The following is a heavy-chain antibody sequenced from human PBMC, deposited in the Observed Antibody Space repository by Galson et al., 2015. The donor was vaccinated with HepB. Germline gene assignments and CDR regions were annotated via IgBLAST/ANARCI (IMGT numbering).Heavy chain of an antibody. CDR3: ARGLSLDY. CDR1: GYTSTSYE. J-gene: IGHJ4*02. V-gene: IGHV1-8*01. D-gene: IGHD3-16*02. Sequence: SVKVSCKASGYTSTSYEINWVRQATGHGLEWMAWMNPHSGDTGHAQKFQGRVTMTSNTSISTAYMELGSLRSEDTAVYYWARGLSLDYWGQGNLVTVSS. CDR2: MNPHSGDT.